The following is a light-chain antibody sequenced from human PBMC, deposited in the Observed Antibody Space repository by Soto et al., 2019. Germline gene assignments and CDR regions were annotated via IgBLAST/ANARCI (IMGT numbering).Light chain of an antibody. CDR2: DAS. J-gene: IGKJ1*01. Sequence: EIVLTQSPANVSLSPGERATLSCRASQSVGSYLAWYQHKPGQAPRLLIYDASNRAAGIAARFSGSGSGTDFTLTISSLEPEDFAVYYCQQRFNWPRTFGQGTKVEI. CDR3: QQRFNWPRT. V-gene: IGKV3-11*01. CDR1: QSVGSY.